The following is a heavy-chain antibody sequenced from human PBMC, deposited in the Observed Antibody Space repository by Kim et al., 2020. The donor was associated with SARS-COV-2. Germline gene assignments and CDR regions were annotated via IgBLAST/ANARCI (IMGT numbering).Heavy chain of an antibody. D-gene: IGHD1-26*01. CDR2: IDPSDSYT. V-gene: IGHV5-10-1*01. CDR3: ARLLYDDSGSYYNYHYSGMDV. CDR1: GHNFTSYW. Sequence: GESLKISCKGSGHNFTSYWITWVRQMPGKGLEWMGRIDPSDSYTNYSPSFQGHVTISADKSINAAYLQWSSLKASDTAIYYCARLLYDDSGSYYNYHYSGMDVWGQGTTVTVSS. J-gene: IGHJ6*02.